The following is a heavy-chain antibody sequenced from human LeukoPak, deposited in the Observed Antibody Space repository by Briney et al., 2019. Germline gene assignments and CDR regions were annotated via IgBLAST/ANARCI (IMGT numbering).Heavy chain of an antibody. V-gene: IGHV3-48*03. CDR3: ARGALGLRLGELSLYFDY. CDR1: GFTFSSYE. J-gene: IGHJ4*02. CDR2: ISSRGSTI. D-gene: IGHD3-16*02. Sequence: GGSLRLSCAASGFTFSSYEMNWVRQAPGKGLEWVSYISSRGSTIYYADSVKGRFTISRDNAKNSLYLQMNSLRAEDTAVYYCARGALGLRLGELSLYFDYRGQGTLVTVSS.